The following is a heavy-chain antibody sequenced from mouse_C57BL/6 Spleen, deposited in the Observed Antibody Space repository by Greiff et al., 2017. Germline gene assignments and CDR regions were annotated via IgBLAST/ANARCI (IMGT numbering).Heavy chain of an antibody. J-gene: IGHJ2*01. CDR1: GYTFTNYW. V-gene: IGHV1-63*01. Sequence: QVQLQQSGAELVRPGTSVKMSCKASGYTFTNYWIGWVKQRPGHGLEWIGDIYPGGGYTNYNEKFKGNSTLTADKYSRTAYMQFSSLTSEDSAIYYCANYYYSNFYYFYYWGQGTTLTVSS. CDR2: IYPGGGYT. D-gene: IGHD2-5*01. CDR3: ANYYYSNFYYFYY.